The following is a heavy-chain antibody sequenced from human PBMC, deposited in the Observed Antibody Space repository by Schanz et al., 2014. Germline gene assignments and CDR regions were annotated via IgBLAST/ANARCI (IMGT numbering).Heavy chain of an antibody. CDR2: INPSVGNT. J-gene: IGHJ3*02. CDR1: GYTFTSYY. Sequence: QVQLVQSGAEVKKPGASVKVSCEASGYTFTSYYIHWFRQAPGQGLEWMGLINPSVGNTNYAQKCRSRVAMTRDASTSTVFMELSSLRSEDESVYFCGRGPATGAFDIWGQGTMVTVSS. V-gene: IGHV1-46*03. CDR3: GRGPATGAFDI.